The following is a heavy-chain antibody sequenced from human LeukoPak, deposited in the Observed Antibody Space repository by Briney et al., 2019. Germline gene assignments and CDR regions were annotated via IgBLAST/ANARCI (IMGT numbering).Heavy chain of an antibody. CDR3: AKSYQLLSLDY. V-gene: IGHV3-30*02. Sequence: GGSLRLSCGVSGFTFSSYGMHWVRQAPGKGLEWVAYIRYDGSNRHYADSVKGRLTISRDNSKNSLYLQMNSLRTEDTALYYCAKSYQLLSLDYWGQGTLVTVSS. J-gene: IGHJ4*02. CDR1: GFTFSSYG. CDR2: IRYDGSNR. D-gene: IGHD2-2*01.